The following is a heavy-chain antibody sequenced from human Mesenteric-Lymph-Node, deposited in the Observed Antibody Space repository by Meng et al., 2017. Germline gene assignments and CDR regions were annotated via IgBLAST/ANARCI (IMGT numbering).Heavy chain of an antibody. J-gene: IGHJ3*02. D-gene: IGHD5-12*01. Sequence: SETLSLTCTVSGGSISSYYWSWIRQPAGKGLEWIGRIYTSGSTNYNPSLKSRVTMSVDTSKNQFSLKLSSVTAADTAVYYCAITARGYSGYDYFSAFDIWGQGTMVTVSS. CDR2: IYTSGST. V-gene: IGHV4-4*07. CDR3: AITARGYSGYDYFSAFDI. CDR1: GGSISSYY.